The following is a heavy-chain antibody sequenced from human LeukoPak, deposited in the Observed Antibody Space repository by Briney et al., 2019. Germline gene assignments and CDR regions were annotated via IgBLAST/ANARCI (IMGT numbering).Heavy chain of an antibody. J-gene: IGHJ4*02. V-gene: IGHV1-69*13. CDR3: ARAIYGRTDCSSTSCYTKLDY. CDR2: IIPIFGTA. CDR1: GGTFSSYA. D-gene: IGHD2-2*02. Sequence: ASVKVSCKASGGTFSSYAISWVRQAPGQGLEWMGGIIPIFGTANYAQKFQGRVTITADESTSTAYMELSSLRSEDTAVYYCARAIYGRTDCSSTSCYTKLDYWGQGTLVTVSS.